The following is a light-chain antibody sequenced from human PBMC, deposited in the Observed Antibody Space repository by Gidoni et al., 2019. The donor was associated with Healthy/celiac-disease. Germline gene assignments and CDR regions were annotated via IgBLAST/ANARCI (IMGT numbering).Light chain of an antibody. CDR3: YSAADNFWV. V-gene: IGLV3-27*01. Sequence: SYELTQPSSVSVSPGQTARITCSGDVLAKKYARWFQQKPGQAPVLVSYKDSERPSGIPERFSGSSSGTTVTLTISGAQVEDEADYYCYSAADNFWVFGGGTKLTVL. CDR1: VLAKKY. CDR2: KDS. J-gene: IGLJ3*02.